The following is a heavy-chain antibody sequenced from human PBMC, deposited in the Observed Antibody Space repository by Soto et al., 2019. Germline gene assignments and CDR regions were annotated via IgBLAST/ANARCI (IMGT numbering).Heavy chain of an antibody. CDR2: MSYDGSNK. D-gene: IGHD3-16*01. CDR1: GFTFSTYA. Sequence: QVQLVESGGGVVQPGRSLRLSCAASGFTFSTYAMHWVRRAPGKGLEWMAVMSYDGSNKYYADSVKGRFTISRDNSKNPLYLQMNSLRPEDTALYYCARDGGAYWGQGTLVIVSS. V-gene: IGHV3-30-3*01. CDR3: ARDGGAY. J-gene: IGHJ4*02.